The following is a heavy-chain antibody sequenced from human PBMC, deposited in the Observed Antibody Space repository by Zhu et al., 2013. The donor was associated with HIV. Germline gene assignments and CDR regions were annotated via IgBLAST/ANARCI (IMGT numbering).Heavy chain of an antibody. CDR2: MSPNTGGT. Sequence: QVQLVQSGAEVAKPGASVRVSCKTSGYTFNDYYVHWVRQAPGQGLEWMGWMSPNTGGTIYAQNFQGRVAMTWDMSTTTAYMELRSLRSDDTAVYYCARGSGKHWPSGYVYMDVWGKGTTVTVSS. CDR3: ARGSGKHWPSGYVYMDV. CDR1: GYTFNDYY. D-gene: IGHD2-2*03. J-gene: IGHJ6*03. V-gene: IGHV1-2*02.